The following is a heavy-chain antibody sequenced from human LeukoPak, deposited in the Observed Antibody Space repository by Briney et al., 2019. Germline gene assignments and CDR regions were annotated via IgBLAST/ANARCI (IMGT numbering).Heavy chain of an antibody. D-gene: IGHD6-19*01. V-gene: IGHV3-23*01. CDR1: GFTFSSYG. CDR3: AKDRGSSGWWFDY. CDR2: ISGSGGST. Sequence: GGSLRLSCAASGFTFSSYGMHWVRQAPGKGLEWVSTISGSGGSTYYADSMKGRFTISRDNSKNTLYLQMNSLRAEDTAVYYCAKDRGSSGWWFDYWGQGTLVTVSS. J-gene: IGHJ4*02.